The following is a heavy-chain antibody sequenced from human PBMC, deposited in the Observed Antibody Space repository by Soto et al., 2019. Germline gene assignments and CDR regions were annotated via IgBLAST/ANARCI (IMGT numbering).Heavy chain of an antibody. J-gene: IGHJ6*02. CDR1: GGSISSSSYY. V-gene: IGHV4-39*01. CDR3: ARQGLWFGDGYGMDV. Sequence: SETLSLTCTVSGGSISSSSYYWGWIRQPPGKGLEWTGSIYYSGSTYYNPSLKSRVTISVDTSKNQFSLKLSSVTAADTAVYYCARQGLWFGDGYGMDVWGQGTTVTVSS. D-gene: IGHD3-10*01. CDR2: IYYSGST.